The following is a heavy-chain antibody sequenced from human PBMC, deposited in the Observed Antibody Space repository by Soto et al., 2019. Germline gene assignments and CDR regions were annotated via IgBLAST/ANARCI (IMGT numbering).Heavy chain of an antibody. CDR3: ARHRSGWYLTGWYFDL. D-gene: IGHD6-19*01. J-gene: IGHJ2*01. V-gene: IGHV4-39*01. CDR1: GGSISSSSYY. Sequence: SETLSLTCTVSGGSISSSSYYWGWILQPPGRGLEWIGSIYYSGSTYYNPSLKSRVTISVDTSKNQFSLKLSSVTAADTAVYYCARHRSGWYLTGWYFDLWGRGTLVT. CDR2: IYYSGST.